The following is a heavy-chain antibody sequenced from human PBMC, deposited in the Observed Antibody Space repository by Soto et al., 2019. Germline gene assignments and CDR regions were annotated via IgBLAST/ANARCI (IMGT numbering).Heavy chain of an antibody. CDR1: GYTFTSYA. CDR2: INAGNGNT. V-gene: IGHV1-3*01. D-gene: IGHD6-6*01. J-gene: IGHJ4*02. CDR3: ARERKGIAARPFDY. Sequence: ASVKVSCKASGYTFTSYAMHWVRQAPGQRLEWMGWINAGNGNTKYSQKFQGRVTITRDTSASTVYMELSSLRSEDTAVYYCARERKGIAARPFDYWGQGTLVTVSS.